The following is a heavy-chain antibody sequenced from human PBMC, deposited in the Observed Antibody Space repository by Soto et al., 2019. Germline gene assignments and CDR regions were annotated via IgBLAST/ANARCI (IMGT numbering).Heavy chain of an antibody. V-gene: IGHV4-4*02. J-gene: IGHJ6*02. CDR1: GGSISSSNW. CDR2: IYHSGST. D-gene: IGHD6-6*01. Sequence: PSETLSLTCAVSGGSISSSNWWSWVRQPPGKGLEWIGEIYHSGSTNYNPSLKSRVTISVDKSKNQFSLKLSSVTAADTAMYYCARWRYSSSSGPYYYYGMDVWGQGTTVTVSS. CDR3: ARWRYSSSSGPYYYYGMDV.